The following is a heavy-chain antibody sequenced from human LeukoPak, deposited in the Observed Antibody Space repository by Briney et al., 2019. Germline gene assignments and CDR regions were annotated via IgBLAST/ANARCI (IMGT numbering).Heavy chain of an antibody. D-gene: IGHD1-1*01. CDR3: ARGPLVENWNDVLGYFDY. Sequence: GSSVKVSCKASGGTFSSYAISWVRQAPGQGLEWMGGIIPIFGTANYAQKFQGRVTITTDESTSTAYMELSSLRSEDTAVYYCARGPLVENWNDVLGYFDYWGQGTLVTVSS. CDR2: IIPIFGTA. V-gene: IGHV1-69*05. CDR1: GGTFSSYA. J-gene: IGHJ4*02.